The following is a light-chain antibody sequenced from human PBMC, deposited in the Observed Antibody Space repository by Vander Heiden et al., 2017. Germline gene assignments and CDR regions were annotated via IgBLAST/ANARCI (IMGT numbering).Light chain of an antibody. V-gene: IGLV2-14*03. J-gene: IGLJ2*01. CDR3: NSHTAITTHVV. CDR2: DVS. CDR1: SSDVGGYTY. Sequence: QFALTQPASVSGSPGQSITISCTGTSSDVGGYTYVSWYQQHPGKAPKLMIYDVSNRPSGVSDRFSGTKSGNTASLTISGLQAEDEADYYCNSHTAITTHVVFGGGTKLTVL.